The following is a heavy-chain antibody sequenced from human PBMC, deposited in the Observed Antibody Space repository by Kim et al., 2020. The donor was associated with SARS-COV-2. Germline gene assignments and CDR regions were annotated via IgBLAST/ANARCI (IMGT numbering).Heavy chain of an antibody. V-gene: IGHV3-23*01. Sequence: SGKGRFTISRDISKNTVFLQMKSLKAEDTAVYYCARVPGGTFVVTDAFDIWGQGTMVTVSS. D-gene: IGHD2-8*02. J-gene: IGHJ3*02. CDR3: ARVPGGTFVVTDAFDI.